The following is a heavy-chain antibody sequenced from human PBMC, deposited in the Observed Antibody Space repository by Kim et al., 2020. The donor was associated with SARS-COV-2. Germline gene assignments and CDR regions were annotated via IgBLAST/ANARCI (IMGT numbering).Heavy chain of an antibody. V-gene: IGHV7-4-1*02. CDR3: ARGTYIRGYDYVSWFDP. D-gene: IGHD3-22*01. CDR1: GYTFTSRV. J-gene: IGHJ5*02. Sequence: ASVKVSCKASGYTFTSRVINWLRQAPGQGLEWMGWIDTDTGTPAYAQGFTGRFVFSLDNSVTTAYLQISSLKAEDTAVYFCARGTYIRGYDYVSWFDPWGRGTLVTVSS. CDR2: IDTDTGTP.